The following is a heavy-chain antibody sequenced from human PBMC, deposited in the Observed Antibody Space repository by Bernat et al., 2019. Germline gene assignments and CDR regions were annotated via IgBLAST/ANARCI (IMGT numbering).Heavy chain of an antibody. CDR3: ARELDDSSGYRFDY. J-gene: IGHJ4*02. V-gene: IGHV1-69*04. CDR1: GGTFSSYA. Sequence: QVQLVQSGAEVKKPGSSVKVSCKASGGTFSSYAISWVRQAPGQGLEWMGRIIPILGIANYAQKFQGRVTITADKSTSTAYMELSSLRSEETAVYYCARELDDSSGYRFDYWGQGTLVTVSS. CDR2: IIPILGIA. D-gene: IGHD3-22*01.